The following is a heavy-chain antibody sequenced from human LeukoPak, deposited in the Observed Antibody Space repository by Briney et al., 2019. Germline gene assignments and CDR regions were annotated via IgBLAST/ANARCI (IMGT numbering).Heavy chain of an antibody. CDR3: ARSAWYSSSWYYFDY. V-gene: IGHV3-23*01. D-gene: IGHD6-13*01. CDR1: GFTFSSYA. Sequence: GGSLRLSCAASGFTFSSYAMSWVRRAPGKGLQSVSAISGSGGGTYYADSVKGRFTISRDNPKKTLYLQMNSLRAEDTALYYCARSAWYSSSWYYFDYWGQGTLVTAS. CDR2: ISGSGGGT. J-gene: IGHJ4*02.